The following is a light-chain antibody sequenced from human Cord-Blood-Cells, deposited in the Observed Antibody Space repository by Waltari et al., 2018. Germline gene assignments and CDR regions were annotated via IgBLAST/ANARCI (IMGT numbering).Light chain of an antibody. CDR3: SSYTSSSTWV. V-gene: IGLV2-14*01. CDR2: DVS. J-gene: IGLJ3*02. Sequence: QSALSQPASVSGSPGQSITTSCTGTSSDLGGYNYVSWYQQHPGKAPKLMIYDVSKRPSGVSSRFSGSKSGNTASLTISGLQAEDEADYYCSSYTSSSTWVVGGGTKLTVL. CDR1: SSDLGGYNY.